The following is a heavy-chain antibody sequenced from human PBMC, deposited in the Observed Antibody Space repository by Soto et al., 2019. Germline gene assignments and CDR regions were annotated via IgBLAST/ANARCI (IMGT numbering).Heavy chain of an antibody. Sequence: HPGGSLRLSCVASGFTFSNYWMSWVRQAPGKGLEWVANIKKDGSDKNYVDSVEGRFSIFRDNAKNSLHLQMYGLRAEDTAVYYCARDLGTALVGFDYGMDVWGQGTTVTVSS. J-gene: IGHJ6*02. CDR2: IKKDGSDK. V-gene: IGHV3-7*01. CDR3: ARDLGTALVGFDYGMDV. D-gene: IGHD5-18*01. CDR1: GFTFSNYW.